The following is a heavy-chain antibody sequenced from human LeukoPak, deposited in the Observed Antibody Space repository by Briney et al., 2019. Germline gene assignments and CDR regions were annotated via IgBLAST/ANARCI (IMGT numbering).Heavy chain of an antibody. V-gene: IGHV3-74*01. Sequence: GGSLRLSCAASGFTFSNYWMHWVRQAPGKGPVWVSRINSDGSSTTYADSVKGRFTISRDNAKNTLYVQMNSLRAEDTAVYYCARVRSGSSAGNYGMDVWGQGTTVTVSS. D-gene: IGHD1-26*01. CDR1: GFTFSNYW. CDR3: ARVRSGSSAGNYGMDV. CDR2: INSDGSST. J-gene: IGHJ6*02.